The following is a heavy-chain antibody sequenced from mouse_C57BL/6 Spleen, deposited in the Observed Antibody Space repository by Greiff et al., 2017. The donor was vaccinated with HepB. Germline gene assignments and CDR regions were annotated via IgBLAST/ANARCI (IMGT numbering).Heavy chain of an antibody. D-gene: IGHD3-2*02. J-gene: IGHJ2*01. CDR1: GYTFTDYY. V-gene: IGHV1-76*01. Sequence: VQLQQSGAELVRPGASVKLSCKASGYTFTDYYINWVKQRPGQGLEWIARIYPGSGNTYYNEKFKGKATLTAEKSSSTAYMQLSSLTSEDSAVYFCAIFRGFRCDYWGQGSTLTVAS. CDR3: AIFRGFRCDY. CDR2: IYPGSGNT.